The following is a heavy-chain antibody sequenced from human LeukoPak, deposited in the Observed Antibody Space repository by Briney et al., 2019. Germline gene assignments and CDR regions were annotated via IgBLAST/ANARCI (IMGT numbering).Heavy chain of an antibody. D-gene: IGHD3-10*01. CDR2: ISYDGYNK. CDR1: GFTFSSYG. CDR3: AKAVNYGSGTYYDY. V-gene: IGHV3-30*18. Sequence: PGGSLRLSCAASGFTFSSYGIHWVRQAPGKGLEWVALISYDGYNKYYADSVKGRFTISRDNSKSTLYLQINSLRAEDTAVYYCAKAVNYGSGTYYDYWGQGTLVTVSS. J-gene: IGHJ4*02.